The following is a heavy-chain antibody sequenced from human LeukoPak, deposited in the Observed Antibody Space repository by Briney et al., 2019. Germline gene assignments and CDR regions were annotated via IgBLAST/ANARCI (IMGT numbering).Heavy chain of an antibody. CDR3: AQQPDTTWKYFDY. CDR1: GGSFSSYA. J-gene: IGHJ4*02. Sequence: SVKVSCKASGGSFSSYAIRWVREAPGQGLEWMARIIPIFGTANYAQKFQGRVTITTDESTSTAYMELSSLRSEDTAVYYCAQQPDTTWKYFDYWGQGTLVTVSS. D-gene: IGHD6-13*01. V-gene: IGHV1-69*05. CDR2: IIPIFGTA.